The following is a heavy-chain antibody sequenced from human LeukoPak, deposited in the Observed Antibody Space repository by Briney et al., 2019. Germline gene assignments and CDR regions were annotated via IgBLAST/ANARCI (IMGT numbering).Heavy chain of an antibody. D-gene: IGHD2/OR15-2a*01. J-gene: IGHJ4*02. Sequence: GGSLRLSCAASGFSFSSYEMNWVRQAPGKGLEWVSYISGSGNAKHYTDSVKGRFTISRDNAKNALYLQMNSLRAEDTAVYFCARDYVYAFDYWGQGTLVTVSS. CDR1: GFSFSSYE. CDR2: ISGSGNAK. CDR3: ARDYVYAFDY. V-gene: IGHV3-48*03.